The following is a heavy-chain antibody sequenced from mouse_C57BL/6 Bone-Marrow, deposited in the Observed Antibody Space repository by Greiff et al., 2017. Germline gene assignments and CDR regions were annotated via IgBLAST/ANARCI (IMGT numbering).Heavy chain of an antibody. Sequence: LVESGAELARPGASVKLSCKASGYTFTSYGISWVKRRTGRGLEGIGEIYPRSGNTYYNEKFKGKATLTADKSSSTAYMELRSMTSEDSAVYICALYYYGSRDYWGQGTTLTVSS. CDR2: IYPRSGNT. CDR3: ALYYYGSRDY. J-gene: IGHJ2*01. D-gene: IGHD1-1*01. V-gene: IGHV1-81*01. CDR1: GYTFTSYG.